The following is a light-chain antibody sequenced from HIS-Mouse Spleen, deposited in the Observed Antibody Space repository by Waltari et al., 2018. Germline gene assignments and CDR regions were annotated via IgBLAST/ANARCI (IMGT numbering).Light chain of an antibody. V-gene: IGLV2-23*01. CDR3: CSYAGSSTVV. Sequence: QSALTQPASVSGSPGPSITLSFTGTSSDGGSYNLVSWYQQAPGKAPKLLIYEGSKRPSGVSNRFSGSKSGNTASLTISGLQAEDEADYYCCSYAGSSTVVFGGGTKLTVL. CDR2: EGS. CDR1: SSDGGSYNL. J-gene: IGLJ2*01.